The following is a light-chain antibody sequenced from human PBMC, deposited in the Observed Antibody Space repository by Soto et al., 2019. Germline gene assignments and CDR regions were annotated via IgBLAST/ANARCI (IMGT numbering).Light chain of an antibody. CDR2: EVS. J-gene: IGLJ1*01. V-gene: IGLV2-14*01. CDR3: SSYKSRNTRV. Sequence: QSVLTQPASVSGSPGQSITISCTGTSSDVGGYNYVSWYQQDPGKAPKLMIYEVSNRPSGVSNRFSGSKSGNTASLTISGLQDEEEADYYCSSYKSRNTRVLGTGTKVTVL. CDR1: SSDVGGYNY.